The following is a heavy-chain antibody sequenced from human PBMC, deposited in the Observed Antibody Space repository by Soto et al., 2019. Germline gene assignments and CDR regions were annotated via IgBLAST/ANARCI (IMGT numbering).Heavy chain of an antibody. CDR2: IKQDGSEK. Sequence: EVPLVESGGGLVQPGGSLRLSCATSGFTFSSYWMSWVRQAPGKGLEWVANIKQDGSEKYYVDSVKGRFTISRDNAKNSLYLQMNSLRAEDTAVYYCARDYYDSSGPSRFDPWGQGTLVTVSS. CDR1: GFTFSSYW. CDR3: ARDYYDSSGPSRFDP. D-gene: IGHD3-22*01. J-gene: IGHJ5*02. V-gene: IGHV3-7*04.